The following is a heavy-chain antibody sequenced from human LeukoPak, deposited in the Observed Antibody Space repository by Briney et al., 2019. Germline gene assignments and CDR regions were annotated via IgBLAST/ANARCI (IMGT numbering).Heavy chain of an antibody. V-gene: IGHV4-61*02. Sequence: PSETLSLTCTVSGGSISSGSYYWSWIRQPAGKGLEWIGRIYTSGSTNYNPSLKSRVTISVDTSKNQFSLKLSSVTAADTAVYYCAGHDFWSGYRIDYWGQGTLVTVSS. J-gene: IGHJ4*02. CDR3: AGHDFWSGYRIDY. CDR2: IYTSGST. D-gene: IGHD3-3*01. CDR1: GGSISSGSYY.